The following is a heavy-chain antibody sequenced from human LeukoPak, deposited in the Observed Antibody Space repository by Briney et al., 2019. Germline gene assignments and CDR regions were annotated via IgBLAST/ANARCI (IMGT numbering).Heavy chain of an antibody. Sequence: VESLKISCKGSGYNFTNYWIGLVRQMPGEGLELMGIIYPGDSDTRYSPSFQGQVTISADKSASTAYLPWSSLKASDTALYYCARRKYSSSWYNDFDIWGQGTMVTVSS. CDR1: GYNFTNYW. D-gene: IGHD6-13*01. V-gene: IGHV5-51*01. CDR2: IYPGDSDT. J-gene: IGHJ3*02. CDR3: ARRKYSSSWYNDFDI.